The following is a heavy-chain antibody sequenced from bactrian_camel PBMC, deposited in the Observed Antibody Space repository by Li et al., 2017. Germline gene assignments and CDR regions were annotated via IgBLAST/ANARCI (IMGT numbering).Heavy chain of an antibody. CDR3: AFAVVPGGLWYDTYEYHY. Sequence: QVQLVESGGASVQPGGSLRLSCAASAHAYSSYCLAWFRQVPGKEREGIAGTDSTGTTTYADSVKGRFTISKDNAKNTLSLQMTALKAEDTAMYYCAFAVVPGGLWYDTYEYHYWGQGTQVTVS. CDR2: TDSTGTT. J-gene: IGHJ4*01. V-gene: IGHV3S9*01. D-gene: IGHD7*01. CDR1: AHAYSSYC.